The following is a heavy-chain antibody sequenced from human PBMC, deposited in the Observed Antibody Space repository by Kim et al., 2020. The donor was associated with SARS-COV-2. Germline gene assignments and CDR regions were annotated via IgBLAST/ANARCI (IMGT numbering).Heavy chain of an antibody. J-gene: IGHJ6*02. Sequence: GGSLRLSCAASGFTVSSNYMSWVRQAPGKGLEWVSVIYSGGSTYYADSVKGRFTISRDNSKNTLYLQMNSLRAEDTAVYYCARDRGIAAAGPKEKDLNDNYYGMDVWGQGTTVTVSS. CDR2: IYSGGST. D-gene: IGHD6-13*01. CDR1: GFTVSSNY. V-gene: IGHV3-66*01. CDR3: ARDRGIAAAGPKEKDLNDNYYGMDV.